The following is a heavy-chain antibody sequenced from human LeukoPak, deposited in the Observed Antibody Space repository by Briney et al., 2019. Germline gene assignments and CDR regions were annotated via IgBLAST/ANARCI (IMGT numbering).Heavy chain of an antibody. V-gene: IGHV4-39*07. CDR3: TRVEYWFDP. CDR1: GGSISSSSYY. Sequence: SETLSLTCTVSGGSISSSSYYWGWIRQPPGKGLEWIGSIYYSGSTYYNPSLKSRVTISVDTSKNQFSLKLSSVTAADTAVYYCTRVEYWFDPWGQGTLVTVSS. CDR2: IYYSGST. J-gene: IGHJ5*02.